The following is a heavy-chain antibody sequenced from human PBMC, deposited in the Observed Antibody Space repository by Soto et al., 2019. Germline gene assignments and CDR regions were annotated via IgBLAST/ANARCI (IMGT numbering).Heavy chain of an antibody. CDR1: GFTFRSYG. J-gene: IGHJ4*02. D-gene: IGHD3-22*01. Sequence: EQVVESGGGVVQPGRSLRLSCAASGFTFRSYGMHWVRQAPGKGLEWVSAISGSGGSTYYADSVKGRFTISRDNSKNTLYLQMNSLRAEDTASYYCASYFYDSSGYYHYFDYWGQGTLVTVSS. V-gene: IGHV3-23*04. CDR3: ASYFYDSSGYYHYFDY. CDR2: ISGSGGST.